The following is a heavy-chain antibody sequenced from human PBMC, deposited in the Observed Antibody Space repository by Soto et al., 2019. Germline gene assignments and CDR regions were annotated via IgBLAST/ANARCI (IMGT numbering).Heavy chain of an antibody. Sequence: SETLSLTCAVSGGSISSGGYSWSWIRQPPGKGLEWIGYIYHSGSTYYNPSLKSRVTISVDRSKNQFSLKLSSVTAADTAVYYCARHQLFYFDYWGQGTLVTVSS. CDR3: ARHQLFYFDY. CDR2: IYHSGST. V-gene: IGHV4-30-2*01. D-gene: IGHD3-10*01. J-gene: IGHJ4*02. CDR1: GGSISSGGYS.